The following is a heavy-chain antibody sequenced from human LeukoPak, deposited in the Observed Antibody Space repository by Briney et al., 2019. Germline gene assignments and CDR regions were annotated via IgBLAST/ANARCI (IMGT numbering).Heavy chain of an antibody. CDR2: INPNTGDT. CDR1: GYSFTRYY. Sequence: GASVRVSCKASGYSFTRYYVQWVRQAPGQGLERVGWINPNTGDTNYAQTFQGRVTMTRDTSVSTAYMELSGLRFDDTAVYHCATDEGGWGQGTLVTVSS. CDR3: ATDEGG. J-gene: IGHJ4*02. V-gene: IGHV1-2*02. D-gene: IGHD1-26*01.